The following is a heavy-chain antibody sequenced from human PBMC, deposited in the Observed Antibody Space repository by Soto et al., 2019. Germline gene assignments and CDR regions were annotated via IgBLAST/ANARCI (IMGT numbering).Heavy chain of an antibody. V-gene: IGHV1-18*04. CDR1: GYTFSSYG. D-gene: IGHD6-19*01. CDR3: AGDSCSGWLSFDY. CDR2: ISAYNGNT. Sequence: ASVKVCCKASGYTFSSYGISWVRQAPGQGLERMGWISAYNGNTNYAQNLQGRVTMTTDTSTSTAYMELRSLRSDDTAVYYGAGDSCSGWLSFDYWGQGTLVTVSS. J-gene: IGHJ4*02.